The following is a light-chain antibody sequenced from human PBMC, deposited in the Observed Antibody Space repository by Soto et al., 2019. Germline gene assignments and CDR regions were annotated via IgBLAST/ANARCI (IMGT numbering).Light chain of an antibody. CDR2: GAS. Sequence: EIVLTQSPGTLSLSPGERATLSCRASQSVSSSYLAWYQQKPGQAPRLLIYGASSRATGIPDRFSGSGSGTDFTLTISRLEPKDFAVYYWQQYGSSTMYTFGQGTKLEIK. V-gene: IGKV3-20*01. CDR1: QSVSSSY. CDR3: QQYGSSTMYT. J-gene: IGKJ2*01.